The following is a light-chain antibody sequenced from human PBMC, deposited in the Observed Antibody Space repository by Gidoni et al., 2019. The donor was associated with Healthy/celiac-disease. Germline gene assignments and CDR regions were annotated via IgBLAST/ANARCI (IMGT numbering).Light chain of an antibody. J-gene: IGLJ3*02. CDR2: SNN. V-gene: IGLV1-44*01. Sequence: QSVLTQPPSPSGTPGQRVTISCSGSSSNIGSNTVNWYQQLPRTAPKLLIYSNNQRPAGVPARFSGSKSGTSASLAISGLQSEDEADYYCAAWDDSLNGWVFGGGTKLTVL. CDR1: SSNIGSNT. CDR3: AAWDDSLNGWV.